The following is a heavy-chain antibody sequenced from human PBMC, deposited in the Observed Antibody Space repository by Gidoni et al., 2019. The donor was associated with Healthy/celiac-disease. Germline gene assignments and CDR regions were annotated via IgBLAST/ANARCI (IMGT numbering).Heavy chain of an antibody. V-gene: IGHV3-23*01. Sequence: EVQLLESGGGLVQPGGSLSFSCAASGFPFSSYAMSWARQAPGKGLGWGAAISGSGGSTYYADSVKGRFTISRDNSKNTRYLQRNSRRAEDTAVYYGAKGQGGGSGWYHFDYWGQGTLVTVSS. CDR3: AKGQGGGSGWYHFDY. CDR2: ISGSGGST. D-gene: IGHD6-19*01. J-gene: IGHJ4*02. CDR1: GFPFSSYA.